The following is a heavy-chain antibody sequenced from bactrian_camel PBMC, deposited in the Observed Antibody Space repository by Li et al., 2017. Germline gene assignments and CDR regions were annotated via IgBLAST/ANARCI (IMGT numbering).Heavy chain of an antibody. D-gene: IGHD6*01. Sequence: HVQLVESGGGLVQPGGSLRLSCQASGYNYTGNCMAWFRQFPGKEREGVAVVSSGGSTIYADSVKGRSTISKDNAKDTVSLQMNSLKPEDTAMYYCAARNARYGDSWYILSANGYNFWGHGTQVTVS. CDR3: AARNARYGDSWYILSANGYNF. CDR1: GYNYTGNC. V-gene: IGHV3S53*01. CDR2: VSSGGST. J-gene: IGHJ4*01.